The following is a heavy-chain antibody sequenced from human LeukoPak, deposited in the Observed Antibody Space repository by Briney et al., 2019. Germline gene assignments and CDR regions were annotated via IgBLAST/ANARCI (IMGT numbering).Heavy chain of an antibody. CDR2: TNHSGST. V-gene: IGHV4-34*01. D-gene: IGHD2-2*01. J-gene: IGHJ4*02. CDR3: ARASNDIVVVPAGRFDY. Sequence: SETLSLTCAVYGGSFSGYYWSWIRQPPGKGLEWIGETNHSGSTNYNPSLKSRVTISVDTSKNQFSLKLSSVTAADTAVYYCARASNDIVVVPAGRFDYWGQGTLVTVSS. CDR1: GGSFSGYY.